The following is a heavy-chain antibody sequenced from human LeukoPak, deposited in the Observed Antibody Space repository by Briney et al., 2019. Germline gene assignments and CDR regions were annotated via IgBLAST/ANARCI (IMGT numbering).Heavy chain of an antibody. D-gene: IGHD1-26*01. CDR2: ISGSGGST. CDR3: AKVDGKAGELLDY. CDR1: GFTFSSYA. Sequence: GGSLRLSCAASGFTFSSYAMSWVRQAPGKGLEWVSAISGSGGSTYYADSVKGRFIISRDNSKNTLYLQMNSLRAEDTAVYYCAKVDGKAGELLDYWGQGTLVTVPS. J-gene: IGHJ4*02. V-gene: IGHV3-23*01.